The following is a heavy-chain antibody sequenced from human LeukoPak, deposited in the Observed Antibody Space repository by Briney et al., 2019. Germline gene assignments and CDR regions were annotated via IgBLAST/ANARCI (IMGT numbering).Heavy chain of an antibody. CDR1: GYTSTSYD. J-gene: IGHJ5*02. D-gene: IGHD3-3*01. Sequence: ASVKVSCKASGYTSTSYDINWVRQATGQGLEWMGWMNPNSGNTGYAQKFQGRVTMTRNTSISTAYMELSSLRSEDTAVYYCARTLRFLEWLPHFDPWGQGTLVTVSS. CDR3: ARTLRFLEWLPHFDP. V-gene: IGHV1-8*01. CDR2: MNPNSGNT.